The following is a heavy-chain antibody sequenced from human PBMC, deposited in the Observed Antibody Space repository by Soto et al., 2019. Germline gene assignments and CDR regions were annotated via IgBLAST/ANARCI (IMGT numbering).Heavy chain of an antibody. J-gene: IGHJ4*02. CDR2: ISDGDGAT. CDR1: GFAFSDYA. Sequence: GGSLSLSCAASGFAFSDYAMTWVRQAPGKGLEWVSDISDGDGATHYADSVKGRFTISRDDSKNTLYLQMDSLRAEDAAVYYCAKGRTFFDFWGQGTLVTVSS. V-gene: IGHV3-23*01. D-gene: IGHD3-16*01. CDR3: AKGRTFFDF.